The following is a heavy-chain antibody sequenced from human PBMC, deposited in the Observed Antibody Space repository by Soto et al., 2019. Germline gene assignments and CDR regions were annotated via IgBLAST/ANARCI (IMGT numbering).Heavy chain of an antibody. CDR2: ISRDGRNT. D-gene: IGHD4-17*01. CDR1: GFTFSSYP. V-gene: IGHV3-64D*08. Sequence: EVQLVESGGKWVKPGGSLRLSCSASGFTFSSYPLHWVRQAPGKGLEYVSTISRDGRNTYFADSVKGRFTISRDNSENSLYLHMSSLRVEDTAVYYCAKGGDYGDYGIYMDVWGKGTTVTVSS. J-gene: IGHJ6*03. CDR3: AKGGDYGDYGIYMDV.